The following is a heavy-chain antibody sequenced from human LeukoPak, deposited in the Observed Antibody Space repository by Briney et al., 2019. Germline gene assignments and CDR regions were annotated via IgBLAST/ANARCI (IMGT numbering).Heavy chain of an antibody. CDR1: GFTFSSYA. CDR2: ISGSGGST. Sequence: PGGSLRLSCAASGFTFSSYAMSWVRQAPGKGLEWVSAISGSGGSTYYADSVKGRFTISRDNSKNTLYLQMNSLRAEDTAVYYCAKGGIWGIVVVPAAASGAFDIWGQGTMVTVSS. J-gene: IGHJ3*02. D-gene: IGHD2-2*01. V-gene: IGHV3-23*01. CDR3: AKGGIWGIVVVPAAASGAFDI.